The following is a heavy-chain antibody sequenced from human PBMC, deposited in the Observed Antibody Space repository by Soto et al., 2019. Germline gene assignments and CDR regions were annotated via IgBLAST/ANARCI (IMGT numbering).Heavy chain of an antibody. CDR3: ARTLYCSGGSCTKFDY. J-gene: IGHJ4*02. CDR1: GFTFSDYY. CDR2: ISSSGSTI. Sequence: GGSLRLSCAASGFTFSDYYMSWIRQAPGKGLEWVSYISSSGSTIYYADSVKGRFTISRDNAKNSLYLQMNSLGAEDTALYYCARTLYCSGGSCTKFDYWGQGTLVTVSS. D-gene: IGHD2-15*01. V-gene: IGHV3-11*01.